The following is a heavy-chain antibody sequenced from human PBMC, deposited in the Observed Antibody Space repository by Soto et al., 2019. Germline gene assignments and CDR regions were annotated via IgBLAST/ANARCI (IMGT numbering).Heavy chain of an antibody. D-gene: IGHD2-8*02. CDR1: GGSISSSGYN. CDR3: ARDKITGLFDY. V-gene: IGHV4-31*03. CDR2: IYYSGST. J-gene: IGHJ4*02. Sequence: PSETLSLTCTVSGGSISSSGYNWSWIRQHPGKGLEWIGYIYYSGSTYYNPSLKSRVTISVDTSQNQFSLKLSSVTAADTAVYYCARDKITGLFDYWGQGTLVTVSS.